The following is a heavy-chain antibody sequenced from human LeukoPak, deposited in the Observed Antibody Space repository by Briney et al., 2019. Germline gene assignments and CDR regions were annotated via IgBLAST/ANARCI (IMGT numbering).Heavy chain of an antibody. V-gene: IGHV3-30*18. Sequence: GGSLRLSCAASGFTFSSYGMHWVRQAPGKGLEWVAVISYDGSNKYYADSVKGRFTISRDNCKNTLYLQMNSLRAEDTAVYYCAKGPYSSGWYYDYYYYYMDVWGKGTTVTVSS. CDR3: AKGPYSSGWYYDYYYYYMDV. D-gene: IGHD6-19*01. CDR1: GFTFSSYG. CDR2: ISYDGSNK. J-gene: IGHJ6*03.